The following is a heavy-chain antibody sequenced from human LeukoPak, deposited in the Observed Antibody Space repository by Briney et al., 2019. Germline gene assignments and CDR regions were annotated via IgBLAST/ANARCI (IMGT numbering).Heavy chain of an antibody. CDR1: GYTLTELS. J-gene: IGHJ5*02. V-gene: IGHV1-24*01. CDR3: AMQLERAGYWFDP. CDR2: FDPEDGET. Sequence: LVASVKVSCKVSGYTLTELSMHWVRQAPGKGLEWMGGFDPEDGETIYAQKFQGRVTMTEDTSTDTAYMELSSLRSEDTAVYYCAMQLERAGYWFDPWGQGTLVTVPS. D-gene: IGHD1-1*01.